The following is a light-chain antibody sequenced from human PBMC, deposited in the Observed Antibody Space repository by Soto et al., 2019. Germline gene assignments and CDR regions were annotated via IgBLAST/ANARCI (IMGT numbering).Light chain of an antibody. Sequence: DLQMTQSPSSLSASVGDRVTITCRASQSISSYLNWYQQKPGKAPKLLIYAASSLQSGVPSRFSGSGSGTDFTLTISSLQPEDFATYYCQQSYSRGFGQGTKVEIK. J-gene: IGKJ1*01. CDR1: QSISSY. CDR3: QQSYSRG. CDR2: AAS. V-gene: IGKV1-39*01.